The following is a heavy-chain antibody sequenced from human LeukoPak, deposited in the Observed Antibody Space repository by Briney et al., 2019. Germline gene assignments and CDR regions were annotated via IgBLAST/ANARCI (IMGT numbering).Heavy chain of an antibody. V-gene: IGHV1-2*02. D-gene: IGHD2-21*02. CDR1: GYTFTGYY. CDR3: ARHGGHCGGDCLSVAFDI. CDR2: INPNSGGT. Sequence: GASVKVSCKASGYTFTGYYMHWVRQAPGQGLEWMGWINPNSGGTNYAQKFQGRVTMTRDTSISTAYMELSRLRSDDTAVYYCARHGGHCGGDCLSVAFDIWGQGTMVTVSS. J-gene: IGHJ3*02.